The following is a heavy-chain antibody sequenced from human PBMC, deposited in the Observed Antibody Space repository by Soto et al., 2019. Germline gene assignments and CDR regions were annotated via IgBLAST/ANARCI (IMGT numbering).Heavy chain of an antibody. CDR1: GFTLSSYA. D-gene: IGHD6-13*01. CDR2: ISGSGGST. J-gene: IGHJ4*02. CDR3: AKDLRSIAAAGIPQDY. Sequence: EVQLLESGGGLVQPGGSLRLSCAASGFTLSSYAMSWVRQAPGKGLEWVSAISGSGGSTYYADSVKGRFTISRDNSKNTLYLQMNSLRAEDTAVYYCAKDLRSIAAAGIPQDYWGQGTLVTVSS. V-gene: IGHV3-23*01.